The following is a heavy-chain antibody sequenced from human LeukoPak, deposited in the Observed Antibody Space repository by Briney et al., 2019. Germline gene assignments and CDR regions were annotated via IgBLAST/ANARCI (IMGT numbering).Heavy chain of an antibody. Sequence: PGGSLRLSCAASGVTFTSYATTWARQAPGKGLEWVSAISNSGGSTYYADSVKGRFTISRDNSKTTLYLHMNSRRAEDTAIYCCAKVRDTFWVVAAAGLYYGGQGTLVTVS. CDR3: AKVRDTFWVVAAAGLYY. CDR2: ISNSGGST. V-gene: IGHV3-23*01. D-gene: IGHD2-15*01. CDR1: GVTFTSYA. J-gene: IGHJ4*02.